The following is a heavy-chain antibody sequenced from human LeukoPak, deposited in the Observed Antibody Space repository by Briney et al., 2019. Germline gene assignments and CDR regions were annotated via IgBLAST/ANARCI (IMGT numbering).Heavy chain of an antibody. CDR1: GFIVSRNY. V-gene: IGHV3-66*02. CDR2: IYSGGNT. D-gene: IGHD5-12*01. CDR3: ARSWHARLNFDY. J-gene: IGHJ4*02. Sequence: GGSLRLSCAASGFIVSRNYMNWVRQSPGKGLEWVSVIYSGGNTYYADSVKGRFTISRDNSKNTVNLQMNDLRAEDTAVYYCARSWHARLNFDYWGQGTLVTVSS.